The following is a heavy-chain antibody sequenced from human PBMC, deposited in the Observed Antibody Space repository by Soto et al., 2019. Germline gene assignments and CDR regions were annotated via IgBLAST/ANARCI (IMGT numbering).Heavy chain of an antibody. CDR1: GLTFSSYW. D-gene: IGHD1-7*01. CDR3: ARDRITGTTDHYFDH. Sequence: PGGSLRLSCAASGLTFSSYWMHWVRQAPGKGLEWVSRIYSDGSSTSYADSVEGRFTISRDNAKNTLYLQMNSLRAEDTAVYYCARDRITGTTDHYFDHWGQGTLVTVSS. V-gene: IGHV3-74*01. J-gene: IGHJ4*02. CDR2: IYSDGSST.